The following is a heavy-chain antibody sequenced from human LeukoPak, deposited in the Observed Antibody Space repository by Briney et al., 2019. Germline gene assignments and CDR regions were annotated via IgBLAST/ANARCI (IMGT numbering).Heavy chain of an antibody. D-gene: IGHD3-22*01. V-gene: IGHV3-23*01. Sequence: GGSLRLSCAVSGLTFSRYAMSWVRQAPGKGLEWVSAISESGSGTYYADSVKGRFTISRDNSKNTLYLQMNSLRAEDTAVYYCAKGTYYFDSSGYYGFDSWGQGTLVTVSS. J-gene: IGHJ5*01. CDR2: ISESGSGT. CDR3: AKGTYYFDSSGYYGFDS. CDR1: GLTFSRYA.